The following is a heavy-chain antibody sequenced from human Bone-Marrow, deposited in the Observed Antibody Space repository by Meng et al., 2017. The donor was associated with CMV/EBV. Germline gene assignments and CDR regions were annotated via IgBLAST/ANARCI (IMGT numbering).Heavy chain of an antibody. CDR1: GFTFSSYS. Sequence: GGSLRLSCAASGFTFSSYSMNWVRQAPGKGLEWVSSISSSSSYIYYADSVKGRFTISRDNAKNSLYLQMNSLRAEDTAVYYCARLGQSVAATYYFDYWGQGTLVTVSS. CDR3: ARLGQSVAATYYFDY. D-gene: IGHD3-16*01. CDR2: ISSSSSYI. J-gene: IGHJ4*02. V-gene: IGHV3-21*01.